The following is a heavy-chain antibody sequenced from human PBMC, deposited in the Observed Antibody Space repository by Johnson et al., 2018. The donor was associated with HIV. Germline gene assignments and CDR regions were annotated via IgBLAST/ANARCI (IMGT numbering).Heavy chain of an antibody. CDR1: RFTFSSYG. D-gene: IGHD3-3*01. J-gene: IGHJ3*02. CDR3: AKGYYDSPFGFDI. Sequence: QVQLVESGGGVVQPGRSLRLSCVASRFTFSSYGMHWVRQAPGKGLEWVAVISYDGANKYYADSVKGRFTISRDNSKNTLYLQMHNLTTEDTAVYYCAKGYYDSPFGFDIWGQGTMVTVSS. V-gene: IGHV3-30*18. CDR2: ISYDGANK.